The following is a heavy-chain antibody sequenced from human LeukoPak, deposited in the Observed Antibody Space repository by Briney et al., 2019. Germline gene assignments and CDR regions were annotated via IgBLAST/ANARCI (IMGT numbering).Heavy chain of an antibody. V-gene: IGHV1-69*05. J-gene: IGHJ4*02. D-gene: IGHD5-24*01. Sequence: SVKVSCKASGGTFSSYAISWVRQAPGQGLEWMGGIIPIFGTANHAQKFQGRVTITTDESTSTAYMELSSLRSEDTAVYYCARGFLGNGYNIYYFDYWGQGTLVTVSS. CDR2: IIPIFGTA. CDR3: ARGFLGNGYNIYYFDY. CDR1: GGTFSSYA.